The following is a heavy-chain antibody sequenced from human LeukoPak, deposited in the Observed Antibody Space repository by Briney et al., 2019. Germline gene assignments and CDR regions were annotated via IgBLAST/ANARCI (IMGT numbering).Heavy chain of an antibody. CDR2: IYYSGST. V-gene: IGHV4-59*01. D-gene: IGHD4-17*01. J-gene: IGHJ4*02. Sequence: SETLSLACTVSGGSISSYYWSWIRQPPGKGLEWLGYIYYSGSTNYNPSLKSRVTISVDTSKNQFSLKLSSVTAADTAVYYCATNGDYPYYFDYWGQGTLVTVSS. CDR3: ATNGDYPYYFDY. CDR1: GGSISSYY.